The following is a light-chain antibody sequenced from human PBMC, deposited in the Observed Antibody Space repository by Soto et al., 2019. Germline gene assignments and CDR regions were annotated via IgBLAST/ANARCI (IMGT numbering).Light chain of an antibody. Sequence: IQMTQIPYSLSASLGEIVTVAGRASQGISSYLAWYQQKPGKAPKLLIYAASTLQSGVPSRFSGSGSGTDFTLTISCLQSEDFATYYCQKYYSYPRTFGQGTTGDNK. CDR2: AAS. CDR1: QGISSY. V-gene: IGKV1-8*01. J-gene: IGKJ1*01. CDR3: QKYYSYPRT.